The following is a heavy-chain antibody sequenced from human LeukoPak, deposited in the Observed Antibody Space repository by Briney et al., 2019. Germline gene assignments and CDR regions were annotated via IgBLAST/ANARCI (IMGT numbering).Heavy chain of an antibody. Sequence: PGGSLRLSCAASGFILSDHYMEWVRQAPGKGLEWVGRSRNKVNGYTTEYAASVKGRFTISRDDSKNSLYLQMNSLIVEDTAVYYCARGPWSGYYAGFDNCGQGTLVTVSS. J-gene: IGHJ4*02. CDR2: SRNKVNGYTT. CDR3: ARGPWSGYYAGFDN. V-gene: IGHV3-72*01. D-gene: IGHD3-3*01. CDR1: GFILSDHY.